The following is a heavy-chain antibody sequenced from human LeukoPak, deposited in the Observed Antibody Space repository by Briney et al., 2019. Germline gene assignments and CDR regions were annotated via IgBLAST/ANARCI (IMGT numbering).Heavy chain of an antibody. CDR3: AIDSGGYLDY. J-gene: IGHJ4*02. D-gene: IGHD4-23*01. CDR1: GFSVDTY. Sequence: GGSLRLSCAASGFSVDTYMTWVRQAPGQGLEWISIIYTGDDTYYADSVKGRFTISRDNSKNTLYLQMNSLRAEDTAVYYRAIDSGGYLDYWGQGTLVTVSS. CDR2: IYTGDDT. V-gene: IGHV3-53*01.